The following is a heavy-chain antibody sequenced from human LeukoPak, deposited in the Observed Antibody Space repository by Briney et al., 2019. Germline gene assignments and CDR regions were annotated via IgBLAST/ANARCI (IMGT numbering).Heavy chain of an antibody. V-gene: IGHV4-59*08. D-gene: IGHD3-10*01. Sequence: SETLSLTCTVSGGSISSYYWSWIRQPPGKGLEWIGYIYYSGSTSYNPSLKSRVTISVDTSKNQFSLKLSSVTAADTAVYYCARLYDDGSGPNWFDPWGQGTLVTVSS. CDR3: ARLYDDGSGPNWFDP. J-gene: IGHJ5*02. CDR2: IYYSGST. CDR1: GGSISSYY.